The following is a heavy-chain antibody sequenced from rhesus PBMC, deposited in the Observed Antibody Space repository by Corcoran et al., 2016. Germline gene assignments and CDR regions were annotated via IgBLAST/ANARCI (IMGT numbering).Heavy chain of an antibody. Sequence: QVQLQESGPGLVKPSETLYLTCAVSGGSISSNYWSWIRQPPGKGLELIGRISGSGGSTDYNPCLKSRVTISTDTDKKQCSLKLSAVTAADTAVYYCARDAYYYGLDSWGQGVVVTVSA. V-gene: IGHV4-160*01. CDR3: ARDAYYYGLDS. CDR2: ISGSGGST. J-gene: IGHJ6*01. CDR1: GGSISSNY.